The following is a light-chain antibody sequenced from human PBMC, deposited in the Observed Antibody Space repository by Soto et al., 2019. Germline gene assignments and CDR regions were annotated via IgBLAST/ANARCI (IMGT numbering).Light chain of an antibody. CDR2: AAS. V-gene: IGKV1-39*01. CDR1: QSISSY. Sequence: DLQMPQSHSSLSASVGARSPITGRGSQSISSYLNWYQQKPWKAPQLLIYAASSLQSGVPSRFSGSGSGTDFTLTISSLQPEDFATYYCQQRYSTPRITFGQGTRLEIK. CDR3: QQRYSTPRIT. J-gene: IGKJ5*01.